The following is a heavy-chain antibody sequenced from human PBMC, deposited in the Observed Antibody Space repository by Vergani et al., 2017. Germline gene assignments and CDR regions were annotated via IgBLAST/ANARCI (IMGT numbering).Heavy chain of an antibody. V-gene: IGHV3-33*01. CDR1: GFTLSSHA. CDR3: ARSGYCAHGVCYMTYYYYMDV. D-gene: IGHD2-8*01. CDR2: IWYDGSKE. Sequence: QVQLEESGGGVVQPGRSLRLSCAGSGFTLSSHAMHWVRQAPGKGLEWVAFIWYDGSKEYYADSVKGRFTISRDNSKNTLYLQMNNRRAADTAGYYCARSGYCAHGVCYMTYYYYMDVWGKGTAVTVSS. J-gene: IGHJ6*03.